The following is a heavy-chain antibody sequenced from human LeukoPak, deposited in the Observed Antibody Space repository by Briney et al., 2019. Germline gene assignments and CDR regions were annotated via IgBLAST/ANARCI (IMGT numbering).Heavy chain of an antibody. CDR3: AKDNSPLYDYYYMDV. D-gene: IGHD2-2*02. CDR2: IRYDGSNK. J-gene: IGHJ6*03. V-gene: IGHV3-30*02. CDR1: GFTFSSYG. Sequence: GGSLRLSCAASGFTFSSYGMHWVRQAPGKGLEWVAFIRYDGSNKYYADSVKGRFTISRDNSKNTLYLQMNSLRAEDTAVYYCAKDNSPLYDYYYMDVWGKGTTVTVSS.